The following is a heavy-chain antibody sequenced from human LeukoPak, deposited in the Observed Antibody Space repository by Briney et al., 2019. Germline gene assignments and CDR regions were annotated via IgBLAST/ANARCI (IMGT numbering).Heavy chain of an antibody. CDR1: GFAFSRYG. V-gene: IGHV3-30*03. CDR2: ISHDGTNK. CDR3: ARGPGALDY. J-gene: IGHJ4*02. D-gene: IGHD2-2*01. Sequence: GGSLRLSCAASGFAFSRYGMHWVRQAPGKGLEGVALISHDGTNKNHADSVKGRFTISRDNSNNTLYLQMSSLRPEDTAVYYCARGPGALDYWGQGALVTVSS.